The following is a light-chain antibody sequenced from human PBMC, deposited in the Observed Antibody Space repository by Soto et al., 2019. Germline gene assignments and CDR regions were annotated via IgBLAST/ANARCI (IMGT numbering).Light chain of an antibody. Sequence: QSALTQPASVSGSPGQSITISCTGTSSDVGGYNYVSWYQQHPGKAPKLMIYDVSNRPSGVSDRCSGSKSGNTASLTISGLQAEDEVDYYCSSYTSSSTYVFGTGTKVTVL. J-gene: IGLJ1*01. V-gene: IGLV2-14*01. CDR2: DVS. CDR3: SSYTSSSTYV. CDR1: SSDVGGYNY.